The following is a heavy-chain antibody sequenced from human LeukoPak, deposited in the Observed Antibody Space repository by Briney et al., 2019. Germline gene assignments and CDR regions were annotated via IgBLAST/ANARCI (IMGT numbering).Heavy chain of an antibody. CDR2: ISYDGSNK. CDR3: ASQLEGTYYDFWIGYPGSFDY. Sequence: GGSLRLSCAASGFTFSSYAMHWVRQAPGKGLEWVAVISYDGSNKYYADSVKGRFTISRDNSKNTLYLQMDSLRAEDTAVYYCASQLEGTYYDFWIGYPGSFDYWGQGTLVTVSS. D-gene: IGHD3-3*01. J-gene: IGHJ4*02. V-gene: IGHV3-30-3*01. CDR1: GFTFSSYA.